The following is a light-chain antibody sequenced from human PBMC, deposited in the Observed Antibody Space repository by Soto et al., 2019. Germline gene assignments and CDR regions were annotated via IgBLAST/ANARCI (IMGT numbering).Light chain of an antibody. J-gene: IGLJ1*01. Sequence: QSVLTQPPSVSGAPGQRATISCTGSTSNIGANYAVHWYQQLPGSAPKLLIYANTNRPSGVPDRFSGSRSGVSASLAIAGLQVEDEAEYYCQSYDTRLGYGFGSGTKVTVL. CDR2: ANT. CDR1: TSNIGANYA. V-gene: IGLV1-40*01. CDR3: QSYDTRLGYG.